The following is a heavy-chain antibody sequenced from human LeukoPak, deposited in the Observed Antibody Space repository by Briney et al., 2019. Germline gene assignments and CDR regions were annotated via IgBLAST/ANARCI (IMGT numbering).Heavy chain of an antibody. CDR3: ARDCSGGSCFSDY. J-gene: IGHJ4*02. Sequence: GGSLRLSCAASGSTFSSYSMNWVRQAPGKGLEWVSSISSSGSYIYYADSVKGRFTISRDNAKNSLYLQMNSLRAEDTAVYYCARDCSGGSCFSDYWGQGTLVTVSS. D-gene: IGHD2-15*01. V-gene: IGHV3-21*01. CDR2: ISSSGSYI. CDR1: GSTFSSYS.